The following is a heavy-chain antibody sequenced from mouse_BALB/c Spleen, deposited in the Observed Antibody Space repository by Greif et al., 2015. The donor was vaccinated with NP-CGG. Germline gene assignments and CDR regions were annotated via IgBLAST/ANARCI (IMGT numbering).Heavy chain of an antibody. Sequence: VQGVESGPGLVQPSQSLSITCTVSGFSLTSYGVHWVRQSPGKGLEWLGVIWRGGSTDYNAAFMSRLNVTKDNSKSQVFFKMNSLQADDTAIYYCAKMGITTVVGAMDYWGQGTSVTVSS. CDR1: GFSLTSYG. V-gene: IGHV2-5*01. CDR2: IWRGGST. CDR3: AKMGITTVVGAMDY. J-gene: IGHJ4*01. D-gene: IGHD1-1*01.